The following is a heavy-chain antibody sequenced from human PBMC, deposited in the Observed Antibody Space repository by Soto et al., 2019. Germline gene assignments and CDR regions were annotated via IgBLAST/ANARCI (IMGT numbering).Heavy chain of an antibody. CDR3: ARLSIAAAGTFWFDP. D-gene: IGHD6-13*01. V-gene: IGHV4-30-4*01. J-gene: IGHJ5*02. Sequence: PSETLSLTCTVSNGSIKTDNYYWSWIRQPPGKGLEWIGYIYFTGSTYYNPSLKSRVSMSIDTSQNQFSLKLTSVTAADTAVYYCARLSIAAAGTFWFDPWGQGTLVTVS. CDR2: IYFTGST. CDR1: NGSIKTDNYY.